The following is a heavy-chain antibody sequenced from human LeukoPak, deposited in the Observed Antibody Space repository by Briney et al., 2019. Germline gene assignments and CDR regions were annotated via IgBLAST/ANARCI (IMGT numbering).Heavy chain of an antibody. V-gene: IGHV3-21*04. CDR2: ISSSSSYI. CDR3: AKGVRITMVRGAFDI. D-gene: IGHD3-10*01. J-gene: IGHJ3*02. Sequence: GGSLRLSCAASGFTFSSYSMNWVRQAPGKGLEWVSSISSSSSYIYYADSVKGRFTISRDNAKNSLYLQMNSLRAEDTALYYCAKGVRITMVRGAFDIWGQGTMVTVSS. CDR1: GFTFSSYS.